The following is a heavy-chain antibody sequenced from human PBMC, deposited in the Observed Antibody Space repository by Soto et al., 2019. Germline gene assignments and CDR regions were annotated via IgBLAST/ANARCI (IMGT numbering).Heavy chain of an antibody. J-gene: IGHJ4*01. CDR3: ARGSSGYFPTLFWF. D-gene: IGHD3-22*01. V-gene: IGHV4-61*01. CDR2: VSYSGNI. Sequence: SETLSLTCTVSGGSVSSGSYYWSWIRQPPGKGLEWIGYVSYSGNINYSPSLKSRVTISVDTSKNQFSLNLTSVTAADTAVYYCARGSSGYFPTLFWFWGQGSLVTVSS. CDR1: GGSVSSGSYY.